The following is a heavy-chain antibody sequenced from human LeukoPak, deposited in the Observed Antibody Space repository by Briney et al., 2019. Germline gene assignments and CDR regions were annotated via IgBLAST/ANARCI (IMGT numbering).Heavy chain of an antibody. J-gene: IGHJ6*03. V-gene: IGHV1-46*01. Sequence: GASVKVSCKASGYTFTSYYMHWVRQAPGQGLEWMGIINPSGGSTSYAQKFQGRVTMTRDMSTSTVYMELSSLRSEDTAVYYCARPPRYYYYMDVWGKGTTVTISS. CDR1: GYTFTSYY. CDR3: ARPPRYYYYMDV. CDR2: INPSGGST.